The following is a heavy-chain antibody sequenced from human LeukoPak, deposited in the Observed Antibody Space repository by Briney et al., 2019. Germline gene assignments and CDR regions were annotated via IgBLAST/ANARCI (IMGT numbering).Heavy chain of an antibody. J-gene: IGHJ4*02. D-gene: IGHD4-17*01. CDR1: GFTFTSSA. CDR2: IVVGSGNT. CDR3: AADPYDYGDYVLGY. Sequence: PVKVSCKASGFTFTSSAVQWVRQARGQRLEWIGWIVVGSGNTNYAQKFQERVTITRGMSTSTAYMELSSLRSEDTAVYYCAADPYDYGDYVLGYWGQGTLVTVSS. V-gene: IGHV1-58*01.